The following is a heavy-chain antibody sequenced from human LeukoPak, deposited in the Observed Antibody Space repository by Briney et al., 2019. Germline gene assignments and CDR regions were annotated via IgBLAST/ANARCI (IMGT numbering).Heavy chain of an antibody. CDR3: ARDTGVHYTTGTYYYYYYMDV. D-gene: IGHD2-2*02. CDR1: GGTFSSYA. J-gene: IGHJ6*03. V-gene: IGHV1-69*01. CDR2: IIPIFGTA. Sequence: GSSVKVSCKSSGGTFSSYAISWVRPAPGQGLEWMGGIIPIFGTANYEQKFQGRVTITADESTSTAYMELSSLRSEDTAVYYCARDTGVHYTTGTYYYYYYMDVWGKGTTVTVSS.